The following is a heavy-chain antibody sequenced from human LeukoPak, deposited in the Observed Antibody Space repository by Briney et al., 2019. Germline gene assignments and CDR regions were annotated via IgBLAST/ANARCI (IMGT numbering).Heavy chain of an antibody. V-gene: IGHV4-39*01. D-gene: IGHD2-2*01. CDR2: IYYSGST. CDR3: ARGLYHGY. CDR1: GGSISSSSYY. Sequence: SETLSLTCTVSGGSISSSSYYCGWIRQPPGKGLEWIGSIYYSGSTYYNPSLKSRVTISVDTSKNQFSLKLSSVTAADTAVYYCARGLYHGYWGQGTLVTVSS. J-gene: IGHJ4*02.